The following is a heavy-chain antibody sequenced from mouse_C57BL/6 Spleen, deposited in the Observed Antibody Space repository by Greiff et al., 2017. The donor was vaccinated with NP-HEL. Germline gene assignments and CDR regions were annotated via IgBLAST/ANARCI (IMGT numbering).Heavy chain of an antibody. CDR1: GFTFSNYW. D-gene: IGHD2-4*01. CDR2: IRLKSDNYAT. Sequence: EVKVEESGGGLVQPGGSMKLSCVASGFTFSNYWMNWVRQSPEKGLEWVAQIRLKSDNYATHYAESVKGRFTISRDDSKSSVYLQMNNLRAEDTGIYYCTGGIYYDYDGDYFDYWGQGTTLTVSS. J-gene: IGHJ2*01. V-gene: IGHV6-3*01. CDR3: TGGIYYDYDGDYFDY.